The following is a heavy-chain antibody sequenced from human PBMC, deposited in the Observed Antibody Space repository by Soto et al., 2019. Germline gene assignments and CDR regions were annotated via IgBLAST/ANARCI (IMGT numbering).Heavy chain of an antibody. V-gene: IGHV4-31*03. CDR3: ARDVVPAADYYYYGMDV. CDR2: IYYSGST. Sequence: QVQLQESGPGPVKPSQTLSLTCTVSGGSISSGGYYWSWIRQHPGKGLEWIGYIYYSGSTYYNPSLKSRVTISVDTSKNQFSLKLSSVTAADTAVYYCARDVVPAADYYYYGMDVWGQGTTVTVSS. D-gene: IGHD2-2*01. J-gene: IGHJ6*02. CDR1: GGSISSGGYY.